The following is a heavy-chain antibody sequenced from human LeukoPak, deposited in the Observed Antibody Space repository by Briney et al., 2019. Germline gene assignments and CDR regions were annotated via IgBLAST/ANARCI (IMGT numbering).Heavy chain of an antibody. CDR3: AREPSLEWLFGRFLPYYYYGMDV. CDR1: GYTFTSYY. D-gene: IGHD3-3*01. V-gene: IGHV1-46*01. CDR2: INPSGGST. J-gene: IGHJ6*02. Sequence: ASVNVSCKASGYTFTSYYMHWVRQAPGQGLEWMGIINPSGGSTSYAQKFQGRVTMTRDTSTSTVYMELSSLRSEDTAVYYCAREPSLEWLFGRFLPYYYYGMDVWGQGTTVTVSS.